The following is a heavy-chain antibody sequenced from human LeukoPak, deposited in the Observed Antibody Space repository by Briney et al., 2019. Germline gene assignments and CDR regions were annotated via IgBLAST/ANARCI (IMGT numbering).Heavy chain of an antibody. V-gene: IGHV3-9*01. D-gene: IGHD3-22*01. Sequence: GGSLRLSCAASGFTFDDYAMHWVRQVPGKGLEWVSTISWKSDIIGYADSVKGRFTISRDNAKNSLYLQMNSLRAEDTAVYYCARDRHRGDTMIVVVISQPYYFDYWGQGTLVTVSS. CDR1: GFTFDDYA. CDR2: ISWKSDII. CDR3: ARDRHRGDTMIVVVISQPYYFDY. J-gene: IGHJ4*02.